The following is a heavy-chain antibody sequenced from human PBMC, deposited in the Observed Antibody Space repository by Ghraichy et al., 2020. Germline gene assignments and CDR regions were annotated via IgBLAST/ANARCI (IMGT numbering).Heavy chain of an antibody. Sequence: SVKVSCKASGGTFSSYAISWVRQAPGQGLEWMGGIIPIFGTANYAQKFQGRVTITADESTSTAYMELSSLRSEDTAVYYCAGFSATVTTFYYYYYGMDVWGQGTTVTVSS. CDR2: IIPIFGTA. CDR1: GGTFSSYA. J-gene: IGHJ6*02. V-gene: IGHV1-69*13. D-gene: IGHD4-11*01. CDR3: AGFSATVTTFYYYYYGMDV.